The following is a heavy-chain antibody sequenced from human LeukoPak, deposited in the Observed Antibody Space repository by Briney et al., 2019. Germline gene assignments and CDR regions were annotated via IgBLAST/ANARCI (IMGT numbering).Heavy chain of an antibody. CDR2: INPNSGGT. CDR3: ARPAYDSSGYSSDY. J-gene: IGHJ4*02. Sequence: GASVKVSCKASGYTFTGYYMHWVRQAPGQGLEWMGWINPNSGGTNYAQKFQGRVTTTRDTSISTAYMELSRLRSDDTAVYYCARPAYDSSGYSSDYWGQGTLVTVSS. CDR1: GYTFTGYY. V-gene: IGHV1-2*02. D-gene: IGHD3-22*01.